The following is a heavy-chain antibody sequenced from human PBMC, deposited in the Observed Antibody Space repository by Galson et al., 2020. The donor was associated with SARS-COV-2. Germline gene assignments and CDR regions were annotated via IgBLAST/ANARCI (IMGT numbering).Heavy chain of an antibody. V-gene: IGHV4-39*01. CDR3: ARTIAYCGGDCYSVFDY. CDR2: IYYSGST. J-gene: IGHJ4*02. Sequence: SETLSLTCTVSGGSISSSSYYWGWIRQPPGKGLEWIGSIYYSGSTYYNPSLKSRGTISVDTSKNQFSLKLSSVTAADTAVYYCARTIAYCGGDCYSVFDYWGQGTLVTVSS. CDR1: GGSISSSSYY. D-gene: IGHD2-21*01.